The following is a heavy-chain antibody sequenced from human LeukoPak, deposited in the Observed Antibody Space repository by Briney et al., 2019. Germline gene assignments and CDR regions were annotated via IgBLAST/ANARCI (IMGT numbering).Heavy chain of an antibody. V-gene: IGHV4-38-2*02. CDR3: ARGSQFPDP. D-gene: IGHD2-21*01. CDR2: LYHTGNT. Sequence: SETLSLTCTVSGDSVTNHQWSWVRQPPGKGLEWIGSLYHTGNTNYNPSLKSRVTISVDTSKNQFSLKLRSVTAADTAVYYCARGSQFPDPWGQGTLVTVSP. J-gene: IGHJ5*02. CDR1: GDSVTNHQ.